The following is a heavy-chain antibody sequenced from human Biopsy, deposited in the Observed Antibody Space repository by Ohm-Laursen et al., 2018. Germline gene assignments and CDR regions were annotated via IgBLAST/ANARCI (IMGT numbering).Heavy chain of an antibody. CDR3: ARDRTPYYDFWSGKSFDNWFDP. CDR2: INAYNGNT. J-gene: IGHJ5*02. D-gene: IGHD3-3*01. V-gene: IGHV1-18*01. CDR1: GYTFTNYG. Sequence: ASVKVSCKSSGYTFTNYGISWVRQAPGQGLEWMGWINAYNGNTNYAQKLQGRVTMTTDTSTSTAYMELRSLRSDDTALYYCARDRTPYYDFWSGKSFDNWFDPWGQGALVTVSS.